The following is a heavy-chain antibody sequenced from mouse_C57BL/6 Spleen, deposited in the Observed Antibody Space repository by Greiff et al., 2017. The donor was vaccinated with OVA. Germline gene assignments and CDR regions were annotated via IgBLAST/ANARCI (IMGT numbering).Heavy chain of an antibody. CDR1: GYTFTSYW. V-gene: IGHV1-59*01. J-gene: IGHJ1*03. CDR2: IDPSDSYT. CDR3: ARFYYGNHWYFEV. D-gene: IGHD2-1*01. Sequence: QVQLQQPGAELVRPGTSVKLSCKASGYTFTSYWMHWVKQRPGQGLEWIGVIDPSDSYTNYNQKFKGKATLTVDTSSSTAYMQLSSLTSEDSAVYYCARFYYGNHWYFEVWGTGTTVTVSS.